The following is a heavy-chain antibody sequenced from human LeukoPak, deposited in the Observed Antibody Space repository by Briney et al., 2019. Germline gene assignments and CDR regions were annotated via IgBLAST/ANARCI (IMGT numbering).Heavy chain of an antibody. CDR2: ISFDGSDK. V-gene: IGHV3-30*18. Sequence: GGSLRLSCAGSGFTFNNYGIHWVRQAPGKGLEWVAVISFDGSDKYYADSVKGRFTISRDHSKNTLYLQINSLRAEDTAVYYCAKDHLPGIVVADRDYWGQGTLVTVSS. CDR3: AKDHLPGIVVADRDY. CDR1: GFTFNNYG. J-gene: IGHJ4*02. D-gene: IGHD6-19*01.